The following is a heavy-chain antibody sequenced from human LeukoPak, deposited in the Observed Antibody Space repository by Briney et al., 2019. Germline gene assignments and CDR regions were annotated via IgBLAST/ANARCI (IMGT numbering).Heavy chain of an antibody. V-gene: IGHV3-48*03. CDR3: ARGSYSGFDLHFDK. J-gene: IGHJ4*02. CDR2: ISSNSRTI. Sequence: GGSLRLSCAASGFTFRTQEMTWVRQAPGKGLEWISYISSNSRTIYYADSVKGRFTISRDNTMNSVYLQLNSLRVEDSGFYYCARGSYSGFDLHFDKWGPGTLVAVSS. CDR1: GFTFRTQE. D-gene: IGHD5-12*01.